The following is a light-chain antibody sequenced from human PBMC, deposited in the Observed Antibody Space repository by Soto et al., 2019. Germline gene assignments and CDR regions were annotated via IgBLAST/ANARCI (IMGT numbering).Light chain of an antibody. CDR2: GAS. Sequence: PGERATLPCRASESISSHYIAWYQHKPGQAPRLLIFGASTRATGIPDRFSGSWSGTDFTLTISRLEPEDFAMYYCQNFGDSPFTFGPGTKVDIK. CDR1: ESISSHY. J-gene: IGKJ3*01. V-gene: IGKV3-20*01. CDR3: QNFGDSPFT.